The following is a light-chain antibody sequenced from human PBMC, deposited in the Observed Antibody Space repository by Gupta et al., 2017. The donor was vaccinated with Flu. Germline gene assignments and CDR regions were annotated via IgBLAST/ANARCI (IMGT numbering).Light chain of an antibody. Sequence: SRCPFRSSDYLGNNGVTCYQQHPGKAPKLIIYEVSNRHSGVSNRFSGSKSGNTASLTIPGLQAEDEADYYFSSYTSRSPLVFGGGTKLTVL. V-gene: IGLV2-14*01. CDR1: SSDYLGNNG. J-gene: IGLJ2*01. CDR2: EVS. CDR3: SSYTSRSPLV.